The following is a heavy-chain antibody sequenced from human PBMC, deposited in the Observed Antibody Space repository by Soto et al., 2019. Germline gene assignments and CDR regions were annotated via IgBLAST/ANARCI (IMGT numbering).Heavy chain of an antibody. CDR1: GGPTDTYY. CDR2: IFSSGST. D-gene: IGHD5-18*01. CDR3: ARAGSYTAYNFAHGIQLWSFDF. J-gene: IGHJ4*02. Sequence: QTLAAASTVCGGPTDTYYWGRVRQPAGVGLAGVGGIFSSGSTSFNPSLESRVAMSVDTSKNHFSLNLSSVTAADMAVYYCARAGSYTAYNFAHGIQLWSFDFWGQGALVAVS. V-gene: IGHV4-4*07.